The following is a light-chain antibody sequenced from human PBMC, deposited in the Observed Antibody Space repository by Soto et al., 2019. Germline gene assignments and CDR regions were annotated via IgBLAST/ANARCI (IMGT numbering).Light chain of an antibody. CDR2: DVS. J-gene: IGLJ2*01. CDR3: SSYTSSSTLV. CDR1: SSDVGAYNY. V-gene: IGLV2-14*01. Sequence: QSALTQPASVSGSPGQSSTLSCTGTSSDVGAYNYVSWYQQHPGKAPKLMIYDVSNRPSGVSNRCSGSKSGNTASLTISGLQAEDEAEYYCSSYTSSSTLVFGGGTKLTVL.